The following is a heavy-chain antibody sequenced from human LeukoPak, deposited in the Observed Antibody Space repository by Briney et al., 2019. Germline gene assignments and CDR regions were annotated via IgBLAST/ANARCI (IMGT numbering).Heavy chain of an antibody. CDR1: GGSFSGYY. CDR3: ARKRSQLGFRY. Sequence: PSETLSLTCAVYGGSFSGYYWSWIRQPPGKGLEWIGEINHSGSTNYNPSLKSRVTISVDTSKNQFSLKLSSVTAADTAVYYCARKRSQLGFRYWGQGTLVTVSS. CDR2: INHSGST. J-gene: IGHJ4*02. D-gene: IGHD6-13*01. V-gene: IGHV4-34*01.